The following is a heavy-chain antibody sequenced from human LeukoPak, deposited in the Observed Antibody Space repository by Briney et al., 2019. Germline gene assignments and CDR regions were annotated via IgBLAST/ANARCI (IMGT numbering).Heavy chain of an antibody. CDR2: INPSGGST. CDR3: ARSYDFWSYYYGMDV. J-gene: IGHJ6*02. CDR1: GYTFTSYY. V-gene: IGHV1-46*01. D-gene: IGHD3-3*01. Sequence: GASVKVSCKASGYTFTSYYMHWVRQAPGQGLEWMGIINPSGGSTNYAQKFQGRVTMTRDTSTSTVYMELSSLRSEDTAVYYCARSYDFWSYYYGMDVWGQGTTVTVSS.